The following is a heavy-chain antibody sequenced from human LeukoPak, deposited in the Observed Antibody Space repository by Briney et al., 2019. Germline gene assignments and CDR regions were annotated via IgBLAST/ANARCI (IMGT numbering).Heavy chain of an antibody. D-gene: IGHD3-9*01. Sequence: GESLKISCKGSGYSFTNYWIGWVRQMPGKGLEWMGIFYPGDSDTRYIPSFQGQVTISADKSTNTAYLQWSSLTASDTAIYYCARSASRYFDWFDYWGRGTLVTVSS. J-gene: IGHJ4*02. CDR2: FYPGDSDT. CDR1: GYSFTNYW. CDR3: ARSASRYFDWFDY. V-gene: IGHV5-51*01.